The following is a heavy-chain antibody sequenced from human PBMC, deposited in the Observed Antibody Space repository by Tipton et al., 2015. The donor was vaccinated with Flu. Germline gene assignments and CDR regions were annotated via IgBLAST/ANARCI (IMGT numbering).Heavy chain of an antibody. CDR3: ASPTYCSSTSCYIAAFDI. J-gene: IGHJ3*02. CDR2: IYPGDSDT. D-gene: IGHD2-2*02. CDR1: GYSFTSYW. V-gene: IGHV5-51*01. Sequence: QLVQSGAEVKKPGESLKISCKGSGYSFTSYWIGWVRQMPGKGLEWMGIIYPGDSDTRYSPSFQGQVTISADKSISTAYLQWSSLKASDTAMYYCASPTYCSSTSCYIAAFDIWGQGTMVTVSS.